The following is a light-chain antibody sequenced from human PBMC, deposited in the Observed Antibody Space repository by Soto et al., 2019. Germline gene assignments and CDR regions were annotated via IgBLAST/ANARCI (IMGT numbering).Light chain of an antibody. CDR3: QQYGTSPPLT. V-gene: IGKV3-20*01. CDR2: GAS. J-gene: IGKJ4*01. CDR1: QSVSSNY. Sequence: EFVLTQSPGTLSLSRGERATLSCRSSQSVSSNYLAWYQQKPGQAPRLLXYGASSRATGIPDRFSGSGSATDFTLTISRLEPEDFAVYYCQQYGTSPPLTFGGGTKVDIK.